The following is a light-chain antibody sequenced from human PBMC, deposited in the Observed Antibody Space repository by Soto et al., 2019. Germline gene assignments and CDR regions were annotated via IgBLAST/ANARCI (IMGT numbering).Light chain of an antibody. CDR2: DAS. Sequence: EFVLTQSPATLSLSPGERATLSCRARQSVGTYLVWYQHKPGQAHSLLIYDASKRDTVIPARCSGSGSGTAFTLSICRLKNKDFAGFLCQPSNDWPITFSPGTRLHMK. CDR1: QSVGTY. CDR3: QPSNDWPIT. V-gene: IGKV3-11*01. J-gene: IGKJ5*01.